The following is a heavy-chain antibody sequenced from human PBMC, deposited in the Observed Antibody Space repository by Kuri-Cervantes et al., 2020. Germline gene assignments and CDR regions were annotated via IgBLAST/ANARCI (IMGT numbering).Heavy chain of an antibody. D-gene: IGHD2-8*01. CDR3: ARLYCTNGVCFYYFDY. CDR1: GFTFSSYA. V-gene: IGHV3-30-3*01. CDR2: ISYDGSNK. Sequence: LSLTCAASGFTFSSYAMHWVRQAPGKGLEWVAVISYDGSNKYYADSVKGRFTISRDNAKNSLYLQMNSLRAEDTALYHCARLYCTNGVCFYYFDYWGQGTLVTVSS. J-gene: IGHJ4*02.